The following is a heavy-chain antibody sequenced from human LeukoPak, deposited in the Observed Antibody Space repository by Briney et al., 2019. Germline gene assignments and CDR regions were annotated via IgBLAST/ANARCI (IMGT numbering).Heavy chain of an antibody. CDR3: ARVERITMVRGVYNWFDP. J-gene: IGHJ5*02. V-gene: IGHV1-69*04. Sequence: ASVTVSCKASGGTFSSYAISWVRQAPGQGLEWMGRIIPILGIANYAQKFQGRVTITADKSTSTAYMELSSLRSEDTAVYYCARVERITMVRGVYNWFDPWGQGTLVTVSS. D-gene: IGHD3-10*01. CDR1: GGTFSSYA. CDR2: IIPILGIA.